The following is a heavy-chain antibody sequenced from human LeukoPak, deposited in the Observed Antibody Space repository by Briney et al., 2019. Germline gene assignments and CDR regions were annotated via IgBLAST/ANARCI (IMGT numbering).Heavy chain of an antibody. J-gene: IGHJ6*02. V-gene: IGHV1-46*01. D-gene: IGHD5-18*01. Sequence: GASVKVSCKASGYTFTSYYMHWVRQAPGQGLEWMGIINPSGGSTSYAQKFQGRVTMTTDTSTSTAYMELRSLRSDDTAVYYCARDSVVGWIQLWSEGYYYGMDVWGQGTTVTVSS. CDR1: GYTFTSYY. CDR2: INPSGGST. CDR3: ARDSVVGWIQLWSEGYYYGMDV.